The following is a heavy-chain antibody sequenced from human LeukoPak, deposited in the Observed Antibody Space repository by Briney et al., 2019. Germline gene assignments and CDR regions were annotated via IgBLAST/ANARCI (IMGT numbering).Heavy chain of an antibody. J-gene: IGHJ4*02. V-gene: IGHV4-34*01. Sequence: KPSETLSLTCAVYGGSFSGYYWSWIRQPPGKGLEWIGEINHSGSTNYNPSLKSRVTISVDTSKNQFSLKLSSVTAADTAVYYCARYLRWLSPFDYWGQGTLVTVSS. CDR3: ARYLRWLSPFDY. CDR2: INHSGST. D-gene: IGHD3-10*01. CDR1: GGSFSGYY.